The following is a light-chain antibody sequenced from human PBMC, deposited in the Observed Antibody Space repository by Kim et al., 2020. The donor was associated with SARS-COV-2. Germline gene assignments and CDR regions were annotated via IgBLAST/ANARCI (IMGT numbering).Light chain of an antibody. Sequence: APGQTARITCGGSNIGGHSVNWYQQKPGQAPVLVMYYDRDRPSGIPERFAGSKSANTATLTISRVEAGDEADYYCQVWDTDTDHYVFGTGTKVTVL. J-gene: IGLJ1*01. CDR2: YDR. CDR1: NIGGHS. V-gene: IGLV3-21*01. CDR3: QVWDTDTDHYV.